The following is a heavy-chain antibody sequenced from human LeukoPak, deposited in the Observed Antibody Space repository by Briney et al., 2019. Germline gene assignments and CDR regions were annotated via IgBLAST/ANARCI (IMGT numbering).Heavy chain of an antibody. V-gene: IGHV5-51*01. CDR3: ARQIVGALGD. CDR1: KYSFTTYW. J-gene: IGHJ4*02. CDR2: IYPGDSDT. D-gene: IGHD1-26*01. Sequence: SGESLKISCKGPKYSFTTYWIAWVRQMPGKGLEWMGIIYPGDSDTRYSPSFQGQVTISADKSISTAYLQWSSLKASDTAMYYCARQIVGALGDWGQGTLVTVSS.